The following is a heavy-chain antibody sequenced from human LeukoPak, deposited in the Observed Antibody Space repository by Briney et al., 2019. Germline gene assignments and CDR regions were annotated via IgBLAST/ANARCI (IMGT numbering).Heavy chain of an antibody. V-gene: IGHV3-23*01. CDR1: GFTFSNYA. D-gene: IGHD6-19*01. CDR3: ATEGNIAVAGTGV. CDR2: ISGSGGST. J-gene: IGHJ4*02. Sequence: PGKSLRLSCAASGFTFSNYAMTWVRQAPGKGLEWVSAISGSGGSTYYADSVKGRFTISRDNSKNTLYLQMNSLRAEDTAVYYCATEGNIAVAGTGVWGQGTLVTVSS.